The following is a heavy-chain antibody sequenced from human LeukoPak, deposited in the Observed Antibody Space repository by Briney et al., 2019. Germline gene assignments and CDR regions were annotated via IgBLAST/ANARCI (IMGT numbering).Heavy chain of an antibody. V-gene: IGHV3-30*02. Sequence: PGGSLRLSRAASGFTFSDYGIHWVRQAPGKGLEWVAFIRSDGSNKYYADSVKGRFTISRDKSKNTLYLQMNSLRAEDTAVYYCAKDDYDILTGYYIGDYWGQGTLVTVSS. J-gene: IGHJ4*02. CDR2: IRSDGSNK. D-gene: IGHD3-9*01. CDR1: GFTFSDYG. CDR3: AKDDYDILTGYYIGDY.